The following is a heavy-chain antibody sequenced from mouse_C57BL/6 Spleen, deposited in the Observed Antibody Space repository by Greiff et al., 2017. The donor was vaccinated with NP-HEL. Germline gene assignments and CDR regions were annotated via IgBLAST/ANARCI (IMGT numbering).Heavy chain of an antibody. CDR3: ARSDYGLDY. V-gene: IGHV14-3*01. J-gene: IGHJ2*01. CDR2: IGPGNGNT. CDR1: GFNIKNTY. D-gene: IGHD1-1*01. Sequence: EVKLQESVAELVRPGASVKLSCTASGFNIKNTYMHWVEQRPEQGLGWIGMIGPGNGNTKYAPQFQGKATISADTSSTTACLQLSSLTSEDTAIYYCARSDYGLDYWGQGTTLTVSS.